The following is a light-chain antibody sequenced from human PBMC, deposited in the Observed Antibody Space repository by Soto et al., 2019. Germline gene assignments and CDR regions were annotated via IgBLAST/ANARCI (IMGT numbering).Light chain of an antibody. CDR3: VAWDDNLDAHV. J-gene: IGLJ1*01. Sequence: LVTPAHPASWDPHGRGYTPFFWGNPNMGTNTVGWYQQLPGAAPKVLIYVNDKRPSGVPDRFSGSNSGTSASLTISGLQSEDEADYYCVAWDDNLDAHVFGTGTKVTV. CDR1: PNMGTNT. CDR2: VND. V-gene: IGLV1-44*01.